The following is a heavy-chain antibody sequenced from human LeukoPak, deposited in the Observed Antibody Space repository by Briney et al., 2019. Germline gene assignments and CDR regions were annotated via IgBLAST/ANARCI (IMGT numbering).Heavy chain of an antibody. CDR3: ARGLRRIAAAGTLLYNWFDP. CDR1: GGSFSGYY. D-gene: IGHD6-13*01. J-gene: IGHJ5*02. CDR2: INHSGST. Sequence: SETLSLTCAVYGGSFSGYYWSWIRQPPGKGPEWIGEINHSGSTNYNPSLKSRVTISVDTSKNQFSLKLSSVTAADTAVYYCARGLRRIAAAGTLLYNWFDPWGQGTLVTVSS. V-gene: IGHV4-34*01.